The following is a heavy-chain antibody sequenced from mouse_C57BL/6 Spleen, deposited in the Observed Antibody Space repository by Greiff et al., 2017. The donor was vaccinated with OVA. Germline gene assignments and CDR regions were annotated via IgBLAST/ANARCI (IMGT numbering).Heavy chain of an antibody. CDR2: IWSGGST. V-gene: IGHV2-2*01. J-gene: IGHJ1*03. Sequence: VQLQQSGPGLVQPSRSLSITCTVSGFSLTGYGLHWVRQSPGKGLEWLGVIWSGGSTDYNAAFISRRSISKDNSKSQVFFKMNSLQADDTAIYYCAQKGGYGYFDVWGTGTTVTVSS. CDR3: AQKGGYGYFDV. CDR1: GFSLTGYG.